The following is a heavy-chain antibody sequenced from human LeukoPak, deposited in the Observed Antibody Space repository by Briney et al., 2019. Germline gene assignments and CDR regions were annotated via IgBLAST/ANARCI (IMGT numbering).Heavy chain of an antibody. CDR3: ARRVAGFMAD. J-gene: IGHJ4*02. CDR1: GFTFSSYA. V-gene: IGHV3-23*01. Sequence: GGSLRLSCAASGFTFSSYAMSWVRQAPGKGLEWVSALSGSGGGTHYADAVKGRFTISRDNSKNSLYLQMNSLRAEDTAVYYCARRVAGFMADWGQGTLVTVSS. D-gene: IGHD6-19*01. CDR2: LSGSGGGT.